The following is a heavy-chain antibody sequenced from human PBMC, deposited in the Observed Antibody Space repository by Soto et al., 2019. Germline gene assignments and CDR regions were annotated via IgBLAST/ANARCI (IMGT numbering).Heavy chain of an antibody. CDR1: GGTISSYA. CDR2: IIPIFGTA. J-gene: IGHJ6*01. Sequence: SVKLSCKASGGTISSYAISWVRQAPGQGLEWMGGIIPIFGTANYAQKFQGRVTITADESTSTAYMELSSLRSEDTAVYYCARDRSYDIMGGMDVWGQGTTVTVSS. V-gene: IGHV1-69*13. D-gene: IGHD3-9*01. CDR3: ARDRSYDIMGGMDV.